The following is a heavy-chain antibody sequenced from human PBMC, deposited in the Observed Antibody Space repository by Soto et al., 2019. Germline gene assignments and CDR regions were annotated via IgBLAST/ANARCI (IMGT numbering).Heavy chain of an antibody. CDR1: GGSISSGGYY. Sequence: SETLSLTCTVSGGSISSGGYYWSWIRQHPGKGLEWIGYIYYSGSTYYNPSLKSRVTISVDTSKNQFSLKLSSVTAADTAVYYCARGAWGVSYYYYYYMDVWGKGTTVTAP. J-gene: IGHJ6*03. CDR3: ARGAWGVSYYYYYYMDV. D-gene: IGHD2-8*01. V-gene: IGHV4-31*03. CDR2: IYYSGST.